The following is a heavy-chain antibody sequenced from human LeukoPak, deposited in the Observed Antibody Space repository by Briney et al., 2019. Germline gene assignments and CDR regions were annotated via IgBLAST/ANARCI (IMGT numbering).Heavy chain of an antibody. D-gene: IGHD3-22*01. Sequence: ASVKVSCKASGYTFTGYYMHRVRQAPGQGLEWMGWINPNSGGTNYAQKFQGRVTMTRDTSISTAYMELSRLRSDDTAVYYCARLVYYDSSGYVPWGQGTLVTVSS. CDR3: ARLVYYDSSGYVP. CDR2: INPNSGGT. CDR1: GYTFTGYY. J-gene: IGHJ5*02. V-gene: IGHV1-2*02.